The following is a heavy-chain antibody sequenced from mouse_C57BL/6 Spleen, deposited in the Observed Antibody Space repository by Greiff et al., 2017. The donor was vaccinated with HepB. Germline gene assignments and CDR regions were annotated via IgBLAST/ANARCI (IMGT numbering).Heavy chain of an antibody. CDR2: INPNNGGT. D-gene: IGHD4-1*01. CDR3: ARKNWDEYFDV. CDR1: GYAFTDYY. Sequence: VQLQQSGPELVKPGASVKISCKASGYAFTDYYMNWVKQSHGKSLEWIGDINPNNGGTSYNQKFKGKATLTVDKSSSTAYMELRSLTSEDSAVYYCARKNWDEYFDVWGTGTTVTVSS. J-gene: IGHJ1*03. V-gene: IGHV1-26*01.